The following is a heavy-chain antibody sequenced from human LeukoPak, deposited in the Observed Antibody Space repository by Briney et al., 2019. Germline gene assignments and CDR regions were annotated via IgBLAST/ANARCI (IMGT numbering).Heavy chain of an antibody. V-gene: IGHV3-7*01. CDR2: IKQDGSEK. J-gene: IGHJ6*03. Sequence: GGSLCLSCAASGFTISSYWMSWVRQAPGKGLEWVANIKQDGSEKYYVDPVRGRFTISRDNAKNSLYLQMNSLRAEDTAVYYCARVKSNWNYETYYYYMDVWGKGTTVTVSS. CDR3: ARVKSNWNYETYYYYMDV. CDR1: GFTISSYW. D-gene: IGHD1-7*01.